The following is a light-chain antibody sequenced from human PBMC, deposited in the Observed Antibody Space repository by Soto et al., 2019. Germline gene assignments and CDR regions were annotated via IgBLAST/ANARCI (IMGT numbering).Light chain of an antibody. CDR2: GAS. J-gene: IGKJ1*01. CDR3: QHYNGSPLT. CDR1: QSVDSRN. V-gene: IGKV3-20*01. Sequence: EIVLTQFPGTLSLSPGERATLSCRASQSVDSRNLAWYQQKPGQAPRFLIYGASNRATGIPDRFSGSGSGTDYTLSISRLEPEDFAVYYCQHYNGSPLTFGQGTNVETK.